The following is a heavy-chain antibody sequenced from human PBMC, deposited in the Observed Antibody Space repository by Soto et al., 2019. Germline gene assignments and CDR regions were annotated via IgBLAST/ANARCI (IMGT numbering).Heavy chain of an antibody. Sequence: GGSLRLSCAASGFTFSSYAMSWVRQAPGKGLEWVSAISGSGGSTYYADSVKGRFTISRDNSKNTLYLQMNSLRAEDTAVYYCAKTWLGFNYYYGMGVWGQGTTVTVSS. J-gene: IGHJ6*02. D-gene: IGHD3-22*01. CDR1: GFTFSSYA. CDR3: AKTWLGFNYYYGMGV. V-gene: IGHV3-23*01. CDR2: ISGSGGST.